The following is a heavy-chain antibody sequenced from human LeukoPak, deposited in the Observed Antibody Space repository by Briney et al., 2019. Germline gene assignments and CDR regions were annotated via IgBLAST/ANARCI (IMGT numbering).Heavy chain of an antibody. CDR2: ISSSGSTI. D-gene: IGHD6-13*01. Sequence: GGSLRLSCAASGFTFSSYEMNWVRQAPGKGLEWVSYISSSGSTIYYADSVKGRFTISRDNAKNSLYLLMNSLRAEDTAVYYCASGYSSRGGIDYWGQGTLVTVSS. V-gene: IGHV3-48*03. J-gene: IGHJ4*02. CDR1: GFTFSSYE. CDR3: ASGYSSRGGIDY.